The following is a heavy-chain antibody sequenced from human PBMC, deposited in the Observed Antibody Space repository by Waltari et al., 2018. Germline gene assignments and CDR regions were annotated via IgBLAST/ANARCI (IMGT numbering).Heavy chain of an antibody. CDR2: INPNSGGT. V-gene: IGHV1-2*06. J-gene: IGHJ4*02. CDR3: ARDKYYYDSSGSRTLDY. D-gene: IGHD3-22*01. Sequence: QVQLVQSGAEVKKPGASVKVSCKASGYTFTGYYMHWVRQAPGQGLEWMGRINPNSGGTNYAQKLQGRVTMTRDTSISTAYMELSRLRSDDTAVYYCARDKYYYDSSGSRTLDYWGQGTLVTVSS. CDR1: GYTFTGYY.